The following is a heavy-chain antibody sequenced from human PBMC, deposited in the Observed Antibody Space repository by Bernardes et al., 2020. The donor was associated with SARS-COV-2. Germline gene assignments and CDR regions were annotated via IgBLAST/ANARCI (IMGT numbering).Heavy chain of an antibody. D-gene: IGHD5-18*01. V-gene: IGHV3-23*01. CDR1: RFTFSSYA. J-gene: IGHJ6*02. CDR3: AGDTAMVTIAYYYYGMDV. Sequence: GGSLRLSCAASRFTFSSYAMSWVRQAPGKGLEWVSAISGSGGSTYYADSVKGRFTISRDNSKNTLYLQMNSLRAEDTAVYYCAGDTAMVTIAYYYYGMDVWGQGTTVTVSS. CDR2: ISGSGGST.